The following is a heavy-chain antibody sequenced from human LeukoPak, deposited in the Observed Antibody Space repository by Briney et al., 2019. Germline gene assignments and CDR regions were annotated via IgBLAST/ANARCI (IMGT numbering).Heavy chain of an antibody. D-gene: IGHD3-16*01. Sequence: SETLSLTCTVSGGFISSNSAYWSWIRQPPGKALEWIGNIFYSGATYYNPSLKSRVTISVDTSKNQFSLKLSSVTAADTAVYYCASTIPGRGNYYYYYGMDVWGQGTTVTVSS. CDR3: ASTIPGRGNYYYYYGMDV. CDR1: GGFISSNSAY. J-gene: IGHJ6*02. V-gene: IGHV4-39*07. CDR2: IFYSGAT.